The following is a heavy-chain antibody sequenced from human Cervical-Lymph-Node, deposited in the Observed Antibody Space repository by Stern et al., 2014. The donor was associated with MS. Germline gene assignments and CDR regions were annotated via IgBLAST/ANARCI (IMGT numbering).Heavy chain of an antibody. Sequence: VQLVESGAEVKKPGSSVKVSCKTSEDTFNNYAITWVRQAPGQGLEWMGALIPIFGTGNSAQKFQGRLTITADEATSTVYMELSSLRSEDTAVYYCARDLYCNNTNCSSWGQGTLVTVSS. CDR3: ARDLYCNNTNCSS. D-gene: IGHD2-2*01. CDR2: LIPIFGTG. V-gene: IGHV1-69*01. CDR1: EDTFNNYA. J-gene: IGHJ4*02.